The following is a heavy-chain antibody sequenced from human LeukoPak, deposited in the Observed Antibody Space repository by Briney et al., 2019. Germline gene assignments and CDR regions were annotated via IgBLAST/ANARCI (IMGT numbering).Heavy chain of an antibody. Sequence: GGSLRLSCAASGFTLSSNYMSWVRQAPGKGLEWVSVIYSGGSTYYADSVKGRFTISRDNSKNTLYLQMNSLRAEDTAVYYCARSPEYGGHFDYWGQGTLVTVSS. CDR3: ARSPEYGGHFDY. V-gene: IGHV3-66*01. J-gene: IGHJ4*02. CDR2: IYSGGST. CDR1: GFTLSSNY. D-gene: IGHD4-23*01.